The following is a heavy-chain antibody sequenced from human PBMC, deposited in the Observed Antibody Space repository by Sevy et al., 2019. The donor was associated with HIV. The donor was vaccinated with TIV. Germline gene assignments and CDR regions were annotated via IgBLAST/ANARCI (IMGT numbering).Heavy chain of an antibody. CDR1: GFTFGDYA. CDR2: LKSKADGGTV. V-gene: IGHV3-49*04. J-gene: IGHJ4*02. Sequence: GSLRLSCTTSGFTFGDYAMNWVRQAPGKGLEWVAFLKSKADGGTVDHAASVKGRFTISRDDSKSIAYLQMNDLTTEDTGVYYCTRWKGLQSIFDYWGQGALVTISS. D-gene: IGHD1-1*01. CDR3: TRWKGLQSIFDY.